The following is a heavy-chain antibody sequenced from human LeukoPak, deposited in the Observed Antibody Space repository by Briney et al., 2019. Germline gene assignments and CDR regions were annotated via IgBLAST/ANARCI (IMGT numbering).Heavy chain of an antibody. CDR2: IYYRGNT. V-gene: IGHV4-39*07. CDR3: ARAFGSYQYYFDY. D-gene: IGHD1-26*01. CDR1: GGSISSSSYY. Sequence: SETLSLTCTVSGGSISSSSYYWGWIRQPPGKGLEWIGSIYYRGNTYYNPSLESRVTISVDTSKNQVSLKLTSLTAADTAVYYCARAFGSYQYYFDYWGQGTLVTVSS. J-gene: IGHJ4*02.